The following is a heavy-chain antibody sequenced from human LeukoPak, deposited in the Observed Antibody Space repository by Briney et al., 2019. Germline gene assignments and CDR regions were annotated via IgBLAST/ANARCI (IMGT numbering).Heavy chain of an antibody. J-gene: IGHJ4*02. CDR2: ISYDGSNK. CDR3: AKAGFRSGGSCLDY. CDR1: GFTFSSYG. V-gene: IGHV3-30*18. Sequence: PGRSLRLSCAASGFTFSSYGMHWVRQAPGKGLEWVAVISYDGSNKYYADSVKGRFTISRDNSKNTLYLQMNSLRAEDTAVYYCAKAGFRSGGSCLDYWGQGTLVTVSS. D-gene: IGHD2-15*01.